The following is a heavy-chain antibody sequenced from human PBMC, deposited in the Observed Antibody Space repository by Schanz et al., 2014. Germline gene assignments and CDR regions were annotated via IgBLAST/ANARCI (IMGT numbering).Heavy chain of an antibody. J-gene: IGHJ6*02. CDR2: VGDTGTTK. Sequence: VRLVESGGALVQPGGSLRLSCAASGFPFSSHGMHWVRQAPAKGLEWVAVVGDTGTTKFYADSVKGRLTVSRDNSENTVYLEFHSLRVEDTAVYYCAKDDTQVNGMDVWGQGTTVTVSS. V-gene: IGHV3-30*18. CDR3: AKDDTQVNGMDV. CDR1: GFPFSSHG.